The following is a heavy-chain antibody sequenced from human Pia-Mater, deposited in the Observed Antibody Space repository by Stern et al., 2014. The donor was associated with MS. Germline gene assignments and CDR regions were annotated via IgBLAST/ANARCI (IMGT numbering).Heavy chain of an antibody. V-gene: IGHV3-21*01. J-gene: IGHJ4*02. CDR1: GFPFDIYP. CDR3: ARRAGGLIAAGSLGY. CDR2: ISTESSYI. Sequence: EVQLGESGGRLVKPGEPLTLSCAASGFPFDIYPMHWVRQSPGRGLEWISSISTESSYINYADSVKGRFTISRDNANNSLYLQMNSLRPEDTAVYYCARRAGGLIAAGSLGYWGQGILVTVSS. D-gene: IGHD6-25*01.